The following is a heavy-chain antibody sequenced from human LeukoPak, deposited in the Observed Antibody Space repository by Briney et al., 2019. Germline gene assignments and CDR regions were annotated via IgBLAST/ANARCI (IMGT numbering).Heavy chain of an antibody. J-gene: IGHJ4*02. CDR1: GFTFSSYS. V-gene: IGHV3-48*04. CDR3: ARDLEEYCSGGSCSLFDY. Sequence: GGSLRLSCAASGFTFSSYSMNWVRQAPGKGLEWVSYISSSGSTIYHADSVKGRFTISRDNAKNSLYLQMNSLRAEDTAVYYCARDLEEYCSGGSCSLFDYWGQGTLVTVSS. CDR2: ISSSGSTI. D-gene: IGHD2-15*01.